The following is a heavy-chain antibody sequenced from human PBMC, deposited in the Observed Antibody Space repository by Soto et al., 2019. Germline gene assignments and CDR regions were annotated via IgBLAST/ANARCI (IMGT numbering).Heavy chain of an antibody. CDR3: ATGPPLSMQWLVGALQYFDY. CDR1: GGSFSGYY. J-gene: IGHJ4*02. Sequence: SETLSLTCAVYGGSFSGYYWRWLRQPPGKGLEWIGEINHSGSTNYNPSLKSRVTISVDTSKNQFSLKLSSVTAANTAVYHCATGPPLSMQWLVGALQYFDYLGQGTLVTVSS. CDR2: INHSGST. V-gene: IGHV4-34*01. D-gene: IGHD6-19*01.